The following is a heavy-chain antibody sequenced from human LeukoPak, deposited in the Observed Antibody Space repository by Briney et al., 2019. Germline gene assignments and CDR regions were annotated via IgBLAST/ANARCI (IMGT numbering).Heavy chain of an antibody. J-gene: IGHJ4*02. CDR2: IYYSGST. CDR3: ASSIVGAHAFDY. CDR1: GGSISSGGYY. Sequence: SQTLSLTCTVSGGSISSGGYYWSWIRQHPGKGLEWIGYIYYSGSTYYNPSLKSRVTISVDTSKNQFSLKLSSVTAADTAVYYCASSIVGAHAFDYWGQGTLVTVSS. D-gene: IGHD1-26*01. V-gene: IGHV4-31*03.